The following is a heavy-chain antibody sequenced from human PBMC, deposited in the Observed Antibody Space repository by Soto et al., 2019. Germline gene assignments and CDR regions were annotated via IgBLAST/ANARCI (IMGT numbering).Heavy chain of an antibody. CDR1: GGSIRSYY. V-gene: IGHV4-59*01. Sequence: SETLSLTCTVSGGSIRSYYWSWIRQAPGKGLEWIGYVYSSGCTNYNPSLKSRVTISVDTSKNQFSLKLSSVTAADTAVYYCARGGPMYYYGMDVWGQGTTVTVSS. CDR2: VYSSGCT. J-gene: IGHJ6*02. CDR3: ARGGPMYYYGMDV.